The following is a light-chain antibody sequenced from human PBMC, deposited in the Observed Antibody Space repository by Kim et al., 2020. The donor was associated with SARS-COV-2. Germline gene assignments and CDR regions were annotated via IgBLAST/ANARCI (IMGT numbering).Light chain of an antibody. Sequence: QRVTISYAGRSSNIGAGYDVHWYQQLPGTAPNLLIYGNSNRPSGVPDRFSGSKSGTSASLAITGLQAEDEADYYCQSYDSSLGGSVFGGGTQLTVL. V-gene: IGLV1-40*01. CDR2: GNS. CDR1: SSNIGAGYD. J-gene: IGLJ2*01. CDR3: QSYDSSLGGSV.